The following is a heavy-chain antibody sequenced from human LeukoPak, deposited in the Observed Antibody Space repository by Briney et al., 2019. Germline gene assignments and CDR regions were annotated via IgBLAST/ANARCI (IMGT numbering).Heavy chain of an antibody. D-gene: IGHD3-16*01. CDR3: AREVAVGGLIDN. Sequence: SETLSLTCTVSGYSISSGYYWGWIRQPPGKGLEWIGSIYHSGSTYYSPSLKSRVTISVDTSKNQFSLKLSSVTAADTAVYYCAREVAVGGLIDNWGQGTLVAVSS. V-gene: IGHV4-38-2*02. J-gene: IGHJ4*02. CDR1: GYSISSGYY. CDR2: IYHSGST.